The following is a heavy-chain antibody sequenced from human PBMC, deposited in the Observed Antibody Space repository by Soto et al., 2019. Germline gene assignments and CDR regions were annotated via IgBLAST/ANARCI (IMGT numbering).Heavy chain of an antibody. D-gene: IGHD6-13*01. J-gene: IGHJ6*03. Sequence: GGSLRLSCAASGFTFSSYWMSWVRQAPGKGLEWVANIKQDGSEKYYVDSVKGRFTISRDSAKNSLYLQMNSLRAEDTAVYYCARARHQLGFHYYYYYMHVSGKATTVTVSS. CDR1: GFTFSSYW. CDR2: IKQDGSEK. V-gene: IGHV3-7*01. CDR3: ARARHQLGFHYYYYYMHV.